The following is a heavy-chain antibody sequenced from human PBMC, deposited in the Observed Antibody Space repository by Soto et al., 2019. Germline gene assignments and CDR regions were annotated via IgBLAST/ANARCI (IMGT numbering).Heavy chain of an antibody. J-gene: IGHJ4*02. CDR3: VREDADRGSFDF. V-gene: IGHV1-2*02. CDR1: GYTFTDSF. CDR2: INPNNGRT. Sequence: GASVKVSCKASGYTFTDSFIHWVRQAPGQGLEWMGWINPNNGRTTLAPKFQGRVTLIRDTSINTAYMDMSRLRSDDTAVYYCVREDADRGSFDFWGQGTLVTVSS.